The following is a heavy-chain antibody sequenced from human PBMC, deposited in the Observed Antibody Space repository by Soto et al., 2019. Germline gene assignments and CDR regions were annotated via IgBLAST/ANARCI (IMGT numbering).Heavy chain of an antibody. CDR1: GFTFSSYA. J-gene: IGHJ6*02. Sequence: GGSLRLSCAASGFTFSSYAMSWVRQAPGKGLEWVSGISGSGGSTYYADSVKGRFTISRDNSKNTLYLQMNRLRAEDTAVYYCAKDVLRFLEWLAFYGMDVWGQGTTVTVSS. V-gene: IGHV3-23*01. CDR3: AKDVLRFLEWLAFYGMDV. CDR2: ISGSGGST. D-gene: IGHD3-3*01.